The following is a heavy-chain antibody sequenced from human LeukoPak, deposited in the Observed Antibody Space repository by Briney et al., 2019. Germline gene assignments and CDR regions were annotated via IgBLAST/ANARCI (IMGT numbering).Heavy chain of an antibody. D-gene: IGHD4-23*01. J-gene: IGHJ4*02. CDR3: AKHLGGNCNSATDY. Sequence: GGSLRLSCAASGFTFSSYWMHWVRQAPGKGLVWVSRINSDGSSTSYADSVKGRFTISRDDAKNTLYLQMNSLRAEDTALYYCAKHLGGNCNSATDYWGQGTLVTVSS. V-gene: IGHV3-74*01. CDR1: GFTFSSYW. CDR2: INSDGSST.